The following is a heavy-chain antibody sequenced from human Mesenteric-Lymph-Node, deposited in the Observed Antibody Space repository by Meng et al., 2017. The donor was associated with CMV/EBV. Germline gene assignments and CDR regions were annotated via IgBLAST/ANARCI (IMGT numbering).Heavy chain of an antibody. Sequence: GDSISSGSYFWTWIRQPPGKGLGWIGYIYYSGPTNYNPSLKSRVTISVDTSNNQFSLKLASVTAADTALYFCARDTMGASRPYFFDYWGQGILVTVSS. CDR2: IYYSGPT. V-gene: IGHV4-61*01. D-gene: IGHD1-26*01. CDR3: ARDTMGASRPYFFDY. J-gene: IGHJ4*02. CDR1: GDSISSGSYF.